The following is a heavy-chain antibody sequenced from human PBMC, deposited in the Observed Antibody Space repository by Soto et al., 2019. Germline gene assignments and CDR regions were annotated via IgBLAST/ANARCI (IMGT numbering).Heavy chain of an antibody. CDR2: ISYDGSNK. CDR3: ARTQNPYYYYMDV. Sequence: ESGGGVVQPGRSLRLSCAASGFTFSSYAMHWVRQAPGKGLEWVAVISYDGSNKYYADSVKGRFTISRDNSKNTLYLQMNSLRAEDTAVYYCARTQNPYYYYMDVWGKGTTVTVSS. J-gene: IGHJ6*03. V-gene: IGHV3-30-3*01. CDR1: GFTFSSYA.